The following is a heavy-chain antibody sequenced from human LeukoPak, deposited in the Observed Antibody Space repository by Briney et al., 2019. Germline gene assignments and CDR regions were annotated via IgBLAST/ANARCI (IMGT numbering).Heavy chain of an antibody. CDR1: GFTFSSYA. D-gene: IGHD3-16*01. CDR2: VSDSGDSI. CDR3: ARVLSWGFDY. Sequence: PGGSLRLSCAASGFTFSSYAMSWVRQAPGKGLEWVSGVSDSGDSIYYADSVKGRFTISRDNSKNTLYLQMNSLRAEDTAVYYCARVLSWGFDYWGQGTLVTVSS. J-gene: IGHJ4*02. V-gene: IGHV3-23*01.